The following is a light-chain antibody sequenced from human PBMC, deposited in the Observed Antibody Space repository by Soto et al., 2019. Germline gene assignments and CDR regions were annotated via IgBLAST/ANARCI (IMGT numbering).Light chain of an antibody. CDR1: QSVSSY. Sequence: EIVLTQSAATLSLSPGERDTLSCRASQSVSSYLAWYQHKPGQAPRLLIYDASNRATGIPARFSGSGSGTDFTLTISSLEPEDFAVYYCQQRSNWPLTFGGGTKVDIK. CDR2: DAS. V-gene: IGKV3-11*01. J-gene: IGKJ4*01. CDR3: QQRSNWPLT.